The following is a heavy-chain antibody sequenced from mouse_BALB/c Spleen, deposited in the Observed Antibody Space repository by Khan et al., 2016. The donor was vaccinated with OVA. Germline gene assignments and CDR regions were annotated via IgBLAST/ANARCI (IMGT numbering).Heavy chain of an antibody. CDR1: GFTFSSYG. Sequence: EVELVESGGGLVQPGGSRKLSCAASGFTFSSYGMHWVRQAPEKGLEWVAYISGDSNTIYYADTVKGRFTISRDNPKNTLFLQMTSLMSEDTAMYYGATSYYYGYYFDYWGPGTTLTVSS. CDR3: ATSYYYGYYFDY. D-gene: IGHD1-1*01. CDR2: ISGDSNTI. J-gene: IGHJ2*01. V-gene: IGHV5-17*02.